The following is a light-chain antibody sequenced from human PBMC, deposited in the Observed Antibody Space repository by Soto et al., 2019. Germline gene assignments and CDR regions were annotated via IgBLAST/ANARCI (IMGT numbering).Light chain of an antibody. CDR2: GAS. J-gene: IGKJ3*01. CDR1: QTATGNY. CDR3: QQYSASPRT. V-gene: IGKV3-20*01. Sequence: IVFAPAPSTPSFSPGDRDTLPFRASQTATGNYLAWYHQKPGQAPRLLIYGASTRAPGIPDRFSASGAGTDFTLTISRLEPEDSAVYYCQQYSASPRTFGPGTKVDIK.